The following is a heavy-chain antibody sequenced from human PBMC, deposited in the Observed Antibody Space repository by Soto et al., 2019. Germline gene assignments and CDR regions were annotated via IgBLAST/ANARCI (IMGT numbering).Heavy chain of an antibody. J-gene: IGHJ3*01. CDR3: ARLRRDWGDAFDL. CDR2: IIPVFDKA. D-gene: IGHD3-16*01. CDR1: GGSFGSSA. V-gene: IGHV1-69*01. Sequence: QVQLVQSGADVKKPGSSVKVSCKTSGGSFGSSAISWVRQAPAQGLEWMGEIIPVFDKANYAQNFQGRLTITEDELTGTVFMELSSLSSEDTAVYFCARLRRDWGDAFDLWGLGTFVTVSS.